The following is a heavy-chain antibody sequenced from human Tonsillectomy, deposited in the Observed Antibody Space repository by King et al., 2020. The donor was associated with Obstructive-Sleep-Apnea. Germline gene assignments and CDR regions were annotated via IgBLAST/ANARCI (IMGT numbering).Heavy chain of an antibody. CDR2: IYYSGNT. Sequence: QLQESGPGLVKPSETLSLTCTVSGGSISSSSYYWGWIRQPPGKGLEWIGIIYYSGNTYYNPSLKSRVTISVDTSKNQFSLKLSSVTATDTAVYYCARDHSGSANEAFDYWGQGTLVTVSS. CDR3: ARDHSGSANEAFDY. J-gene: IGHJ4*02. CDR1: GGSISSSSYY. V-gene: IGHV4-39*07. D-gene: IGHD1-26*01.